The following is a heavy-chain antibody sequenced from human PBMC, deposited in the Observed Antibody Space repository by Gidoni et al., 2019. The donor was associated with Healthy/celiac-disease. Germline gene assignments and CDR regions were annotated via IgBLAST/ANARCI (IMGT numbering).Heavy chain of an antibody. Sequence: GLEWVGRIKSKTDGGTTDYAAPVKGRFTIPRDDSKNTLYLQMNSLKTEDTAVYYCTTDRSLYDCWSGYAVYYFDYWGQGTLVTVSS. J-gene: IGHJ4*02. V-gene: IGHV3-15*01. CDR3: TTDRSLYDCWSGYAVYYFDY. CDR2: IKSKTDGGTT. D-gene: IGHD3-3*01.